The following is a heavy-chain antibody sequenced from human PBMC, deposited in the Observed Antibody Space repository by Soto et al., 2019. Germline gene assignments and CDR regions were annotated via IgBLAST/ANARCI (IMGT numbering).Heavy chain of an antibody. Sequence: ASVKVSCKASGYTFTGYYMHWVRQAPGQGLEWMGWINPNSGGTNYAQKFQGWVTMTRDTSISTAYMELSRLRSDDTAVYYCARGGEIVVVPAAYYYYYYMDVWGKGTTVTVSS. D-gene: IGHD2-2*01. J-gene: IGHJ6*03. V-gene: IGHV1-2*04. CDR1: GYTFTGYY. CDR2: INPNSGGT. CDR3: ARGGEIVVVPAAYYYYYYMDV.